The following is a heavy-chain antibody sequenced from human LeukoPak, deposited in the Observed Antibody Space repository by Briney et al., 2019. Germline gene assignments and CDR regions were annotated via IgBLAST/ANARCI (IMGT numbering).Heavy chain of an antibody. Sequence: ASVKVSCNASGATFSSYAISWERQAPGQGLEWMGRIIPILGIANYAQKFQGRVTITADKSTSTDYMELSSLRSEDTAVYYCATRYCSGGSCYYYYGMDVWGQGTTVTVSS. J-gene: IGHJ6*02. CDR1: GATFSSYA. CDR2: IIPILGIA. CDR3: ATRYCSGGSCYYYYGMDV. V-gene: IGHV1-69*04. D-gene: IGHD2-15*01.